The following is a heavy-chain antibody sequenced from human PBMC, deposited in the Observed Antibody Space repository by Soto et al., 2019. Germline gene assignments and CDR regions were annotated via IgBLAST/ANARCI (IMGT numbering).Heavy chain of an antibody. CDR2: IYYSGST. CDR3: ARPGNIVGCCWWYFDL. D-gene: IGHD2-15*01. J-gene: IGHJ2*01. V-gene: IGHV4-39*01. CDR1: GGSISSSTYY. Sequence: SETLSLTCTVSGGSISSSTYYWGWIRQPPGKGLEWIGSIYYSGSTYYNPSLKSRVTISVDTSKNQFSLKLASVTAADTAVYYFARPGNIVGCCWWYFDLWGRGTLVTVSS.